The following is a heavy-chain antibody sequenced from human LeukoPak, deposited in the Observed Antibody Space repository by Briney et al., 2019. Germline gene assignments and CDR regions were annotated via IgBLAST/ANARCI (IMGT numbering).Heavy chain of an antibody. CDR3: ARGDRTSTHFDF. D-gene: IGHD1-1*01. CDR2: IHPGESDT. V-gene: IGHV5-51*01. CDR1: GFTFTNHW. J-gene: IGHJ4*02. Sequence: GESLKISCQCSGFTFTNHWIGWVRQMPGKGLEWMGIIHPGESDTIYSPPFQGQVIISADRSVGTAYLQWTSLKAPDTAMYFCARGDRTSTHFDFWGQGTLVTVSS.